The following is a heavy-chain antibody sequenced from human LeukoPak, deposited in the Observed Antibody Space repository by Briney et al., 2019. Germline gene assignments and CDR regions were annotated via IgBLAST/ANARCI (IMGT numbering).Heavy chain of an antibody. CDR3: ARDTEMEYYNYVWGSYRYGAFDI. V-gene: IGHV3-23*01. D-gene: IGHD3-16*02. J-gene: IGHJ3*02. Sequence: GGSLRLSCAASGFTFSSYGMSWVRQAPGKGLEWVSGINWNGGSTGYADSVKGRFTISRDNSKNTLYLQTNSLRAEDTAVYYCARDTEMEYYNYVWGSYRYGAFDIWGQGTMVTVSS. CDR1: GFTFSSYG. CDR2: INWNGGST.